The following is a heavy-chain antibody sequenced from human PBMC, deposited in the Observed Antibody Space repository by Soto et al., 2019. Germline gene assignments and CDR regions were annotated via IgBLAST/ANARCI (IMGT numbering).Heavy chain of an antibody. CDR2: IYYSGST. V-gene: IGHV4-30-4*01. CDR1: GGSISRGDYY. J-gene: IGHJ4*02. D-gene: IGHD3-22*01. Sequence: SETLSHTCTVSGGSISRGDYYRRWIRQPPEKGLEWIGYIYYSGSTYYNPSLKSRVTISVDTSKNQFSLKLSSVTAADTAVYYCDRGSYYYDSSGYYDYWGQGTLVTVS. CDR3: DRGSYYYDSSGYYDY.